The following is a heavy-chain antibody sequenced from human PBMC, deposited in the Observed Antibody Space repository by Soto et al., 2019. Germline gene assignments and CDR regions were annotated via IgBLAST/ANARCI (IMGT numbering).Heavy chain of an antibody. Sequence: SETLSLTCTVSGGSISSGGYYWSWIRQHPGKGLEWIGYISYSGSTYYNPSLESRVTISVDTSKNQFSLKLSSVTAADTAVYYCARDTLSRDSIWGQGTLVTVSS. V-gene: IGHV4-31*03. D-gene: IGHD3-22*01. CDR2: ISYSGST. CDR3: ARDTLSRDSI. CDR1: GGSISSGGYY. J-gene: IGHJ4*02.